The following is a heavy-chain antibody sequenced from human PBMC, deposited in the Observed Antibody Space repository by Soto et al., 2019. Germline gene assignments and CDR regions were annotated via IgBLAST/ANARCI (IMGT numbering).Heavy chain of an antibody. CDR1: GGSISGYY. Sequence: QVQLQESGPGLVKPSETLSLTCTVSGGSISGYYWSWIRQPAGKGLESIGRIYTTGSTNYKPSLKSRVTMSLDPSKNQFSLKLTSVTAAATAVYYCARDDAGITAAGVYWGQGTLVTVSS. J-gene: IGHJ4*02. CDR2: IYTTGST. CDR3: ARDDAGITAAGVY. D-gene: IGHD6-13*01. V-gene: IGHV4-4*07.